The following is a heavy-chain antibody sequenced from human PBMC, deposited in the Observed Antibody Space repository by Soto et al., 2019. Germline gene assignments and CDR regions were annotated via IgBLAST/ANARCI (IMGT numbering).Heavy chain of an antibody. J-gene: IGHJ5*02. V-gene: IGHV4-39*01. Sequence: QLQLQESGPGLVKPSETLSLTCSVSGDSISSSDYDWAWIRQPPGKGLEWIGSIFYRGKTYYTPSLKRRLAMSVDTSKHQFARKLSSVTAAETAVYYCAILVACRTSCRFDPWGQGTLVSVSS. CDR2: IFYRGKT. CDR1: GDSISSSDYD. CDR3: AILVACRTSCRFDP. D-gene: IGHD2-2*01.